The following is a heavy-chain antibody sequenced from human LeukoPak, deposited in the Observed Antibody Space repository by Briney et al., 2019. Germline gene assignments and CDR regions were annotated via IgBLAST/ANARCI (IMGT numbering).Heavy chain of an antibody. CDR1: GGSISSGGYY. D-gene: IGHD4-23*01. CDR2: IYYSGST. J-gene: IGHJ5*02. Sequence: SETLSLTCTVSGGSISSGGYYWSWIRQHPGKGLEWIGYIYYSGSTYYNPSLKSRVTISVYTSKNQFSLKLSSVTAADTAVYYCARAYGGNSFLRWFDPWGQGTLVTVSS. CDR3: ARAYGGNSFLRWFDP. V-gene: IGHV4-31*03.